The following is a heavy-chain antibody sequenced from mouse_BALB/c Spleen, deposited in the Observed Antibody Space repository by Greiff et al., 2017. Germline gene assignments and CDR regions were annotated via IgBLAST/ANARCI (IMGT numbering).Heavy chain of an antibody. CDR3: ARGRVGITTAFDY. CDR2: INPNNGGT. J-gene: IGHJ2*01. CDR1: GYTFTDYN. Sequence: VQLQQSGPELVKPGASVKIPCKASGYTFTDYNMDWVKQSHGKSLEWIGDINPNNGGTIYNQKFKGKATLTVDKSSSTAYMELRSLTSEDTAVYYCARGRVGITTAFDYWGQGTTLTVSS. V-gene: IGHV1-18*01. D-gene: IGHD1-2*01.